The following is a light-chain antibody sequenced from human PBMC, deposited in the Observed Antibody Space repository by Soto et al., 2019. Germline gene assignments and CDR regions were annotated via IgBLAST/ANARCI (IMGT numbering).Light chain of an antibody. V-gene: IGKV3-11*01. Sequence: EIVLTQSPAILYLSPGERGTLSCRASQSVSSYLAWYQQKPGQAPRLLIYDASNRATGIPARFSGSGSGTDFTLTISSLEPEDFAGYYCQQRSDWPTTFGPGTKVDIK. CDR3: QQRSDWPTT. J-gene: IGKJ3*01. CDR2: DAS. CDR1: QSVSSY.